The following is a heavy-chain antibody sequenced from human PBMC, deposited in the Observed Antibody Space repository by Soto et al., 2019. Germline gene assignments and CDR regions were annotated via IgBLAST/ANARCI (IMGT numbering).Heavy chain of an antibody. CDR1: GYTFTSYG. CDR3: AREEDCSSTSCHIGGGRQGAFDI. CDR2: ISDYNGNT. Sequence: HVQLVQSGAEVKKPGASVKVSCKASGYTFTSYGISWVRQAPGQGLEWMGGISDYNGNTNYAQKLQGRVTMTTDTSKSTAYMELRSLRSDDTAVYYCAREEDCSSTSCHIGGGRQGAFDIWGQGTMVTVSS. D-gene: IGHD2-2*02. J-gene: IGHJ3*02. V-gene: IGHV1-18*01.